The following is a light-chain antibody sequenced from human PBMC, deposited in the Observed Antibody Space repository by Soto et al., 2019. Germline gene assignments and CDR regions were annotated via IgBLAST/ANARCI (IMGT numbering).Light chain of an antibody. Sequence: QSALTQPASVSGSPGQSITIYCTGTGSDIGGYNLVSWYQQNPDKAPKLLIYEGRKRPSGVSNRFSGSKSGNTASLTISGLQAEDEADYYCSSYSGNIYVFGTGTKLTVL. CDR2: EGR. CDR3: SSYSGNIYV. V-gene: IGLV2-23*01. CDR1: GSDIGGYNL. J-gene: IGLJ1*01.